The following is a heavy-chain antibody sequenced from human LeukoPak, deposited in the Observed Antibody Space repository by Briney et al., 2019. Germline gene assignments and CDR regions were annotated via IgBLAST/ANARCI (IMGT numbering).Heavy chain of an antibody. J-gene: IGHJ4*02. CDR3: ARLGMVRGVILDY. CDR2: IYYSGST. CDR1: GGSISSSSYY. D-gene: IGHD3-10*01. V-gene: IGHV4-39*01. Sequence: SETLSLTCTVSGGSISSSSYYWGWIRQPPGKGLEWIGSIYYSGSTYYNPSLNSRVTIAVDTSKNQFSLKLSSVTAADTAVYYCARLGMVRGVILDYWGQGTLVTVSS.